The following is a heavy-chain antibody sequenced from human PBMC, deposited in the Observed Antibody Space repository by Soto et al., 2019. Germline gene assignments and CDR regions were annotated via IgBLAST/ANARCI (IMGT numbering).Heavy chain of an antibody. CDR2: ISASGNT. CDR3: AKERGAPAGTAEY. J-gene: IGHJ1*01. D-gene: IGHD1-1*01. Sequence: QVQLQESGPGLVKPSETLSPTCTVSGASFSNSYWSWIRRPAGKGLEWIGRISASGNTNYNPSLKSIVTMSIDPSKNQFSLKVTSVTAADTALYYCAKERGAPAGTAEYWGQGILVIVSS. V-gene: IGHV4-4*07. CDR1: GASFSNSY.